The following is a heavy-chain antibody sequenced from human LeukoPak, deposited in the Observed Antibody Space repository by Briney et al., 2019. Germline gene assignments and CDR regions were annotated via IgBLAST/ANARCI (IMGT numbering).Heavy chain of an antibody. Sequence: SETLSLTCTVSGGSISSYYWSWIRQPPGKGLEWIGEINHSGSTNYNPSLKSRVTISVDTSKNQFSLKLSSVTAADTAVYYCARPKSGLYGMDVWGQGTTVTVSS. V-gene: IGHV4-34*01. CDR3: ARPKSGLYGMDV. CDR2: INHSGST. J-gene: IGHJ6*02. CDR1: GGSISSYY.